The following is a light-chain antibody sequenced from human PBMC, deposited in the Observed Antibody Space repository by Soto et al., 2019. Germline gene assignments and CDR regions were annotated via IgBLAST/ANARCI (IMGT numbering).Light chain of an antibody. V-gene: IGLV2-8*01. J-gene: IGLJ1*01. Sequence: QSALTQPPSASGSPGQSVTISCTGTSSDVGAFNYVSWYQQHPGKAPKLMIFEINKRPSGVPDRFSGSKFGNTASLTVSGLQAEDEADYYCSSYAGINIYVFGGGTKLTVL. CDR1: SSDVGAFNY. CDR2: EIN. CDR3: SSYAGINIYV.